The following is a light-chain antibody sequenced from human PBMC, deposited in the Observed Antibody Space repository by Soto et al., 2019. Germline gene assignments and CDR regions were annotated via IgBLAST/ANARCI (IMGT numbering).Light chain of an antibody. Sequence: QSVLTQPASVSGSPGQSITISCTGTSSDVGGYNYVSWYQQHPGKAPKFIIYEVSKRPSGVSNRFSGSKSGNTASLTISGLQAEDEADYYCSSHTSTSPYVFGTGTKATVL. CDR1: SSDVGGYNY. J-gene: IGLJ1*01. V-gene: IGLV2-14*01. CDR2: EVS. CDR3: SSHTSTSPYV.